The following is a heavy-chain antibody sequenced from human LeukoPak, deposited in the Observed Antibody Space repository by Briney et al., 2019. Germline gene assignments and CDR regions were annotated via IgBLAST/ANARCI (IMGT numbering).Heavy chain of an antibody. Sequence: SVKVSCKASGGTFSSYGIRWVRQAPGQGLEWMGRIIPILDITNNAQKFQGRLTITADKSTSTAYMELSSLRSEDTAVYYCASCHYDIFSGAWFDPWGQGTLVTVSS. D-gene: IGHD3-9*01. CDR3: ASCHYDIFSGAWFDP. V-gene: IGHV1-69*04. CDR1: GGTFSSYG. CDR2: IIPILDIT. J-gene: IGHJ5*02.